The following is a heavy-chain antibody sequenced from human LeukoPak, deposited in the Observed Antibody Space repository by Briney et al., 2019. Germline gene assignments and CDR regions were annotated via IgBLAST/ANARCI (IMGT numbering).Heavy chain of an antibody. Sequence: ASVKVSCKASGYTFTGYYMHWVRQAPGQGLEWMGRINPNSGGTNYAQKFQGRVTMTRDTSISTAYMELSRLRSDDTAVYYCARIRLSGTTRSTNFDYWGQGTLVTVSS. CDR3: ARIRLSGTTRSTNFDY. V-gene: IGHV1-2*06. D-gene: IGHD1-1*01. CDR2: INPNSGGT. J-gene: IGHJ4*02. CDR1: GYTFTGYY.